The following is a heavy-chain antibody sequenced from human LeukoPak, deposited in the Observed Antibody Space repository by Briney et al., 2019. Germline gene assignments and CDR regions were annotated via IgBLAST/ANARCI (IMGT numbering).Heavy chain of an antibody. CDR1: GGSIGSGGYY. D-gene: IGHD1-26*01. J-gene: IGHJ3*02. V-gene: IGHV4-31*03. CDR3: ARVRSGSLNAFDI. CDR2: IYYSGST. Sequence: SETLSLTCTVSGGSIGSGGYYWSWIRQHPGKGLEWIGYIYYSGSTYYNPSLKSRVTISVDTSKNQFSLKLSSVTAADTAVYYCARVRSGSLNAFDIWGQGTMVTVSS.